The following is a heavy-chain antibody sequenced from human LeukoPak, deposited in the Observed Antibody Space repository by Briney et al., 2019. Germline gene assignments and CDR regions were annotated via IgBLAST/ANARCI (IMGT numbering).Heavy chain of an antibody. CDR1: GFTFSSYG. CDR3: AKVGSSSWIYYFDY. J-gene: IGHJ4*02. V-gene: IGHV3-30*18. CDR2: ISYDGSNK. D-gene: IGHD6-13*01. Sequence: GGSLRLSCAASGFTFSSYGMHWVRKAPGKGLEWVAVISYDGSNKYYADSVKGRFTISRDNSKNTLYLQMNSLRAEDTAVYYCAKVGSSSWIYYFDYWGQGTLVTVSS.